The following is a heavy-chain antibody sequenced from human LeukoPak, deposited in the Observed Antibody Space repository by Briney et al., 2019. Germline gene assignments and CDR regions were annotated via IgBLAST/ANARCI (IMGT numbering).Heavy chain of an antibody. V-gene: IGHV3-48*02. CDR1: GFTFSTYG. Sequence: GGSLRLSCAASGFTFSTYGMNWVRQAPGKGLEWLSYISSSSNSIYYADSVKGRFTISRDNAKNSLYLQMNSLRDEDTAVYYCARDPWYDVSGFSGDYWGRGTLVTVSS. D-gene: IGHD3-22*01. CDR2: ISSSSNSI. CDR3: ARDPWYDVSGFSGDY. J-gene: IGHJ4*02.